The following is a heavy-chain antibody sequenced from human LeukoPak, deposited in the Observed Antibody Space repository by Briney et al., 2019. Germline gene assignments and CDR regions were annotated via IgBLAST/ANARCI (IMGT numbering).Heavy chain of an antibody. CDR1: GYTFTSYY. CDR2: INPSGGST. J-gene: IGHJ4*02. V-gene: IGHV1-46*01. CDR3: ARDRALILTTTKWTPYYFDY. D-gene: IGHD3-9*01. Sequence: GPSVTVSCKASGYTFTSYYMHWVRQAPGQGLEWMGIINPSGGSTSYAQKFHGRVTMTRDTSTSTDYMELSSPRSEDTAVYYCARDRALILTTTKWTPYYFDYWGQGTLVTVSS.